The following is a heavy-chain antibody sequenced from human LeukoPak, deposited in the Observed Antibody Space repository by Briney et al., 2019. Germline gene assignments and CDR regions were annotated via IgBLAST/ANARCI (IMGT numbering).Heavy chain of an antibody. V-gene: IGHV4-38-2*02. CDR2: IDHTEST. CDR3: ARDARYGGYRDLDN. CDR1: GYSTSNGYY. Sequence: ETLSLTCTVSGYSTSNGYYWGWIRQPPGKGLEWIASIDHTESTYYNPSLWSRVTMSIDTSKNQFSLNLSSVTASDTAVYYCARDARYGGYRDLDNWGQGTLVIVSS. D-gene: IGHD5-12*01. J-gene: IGHJ4*02.